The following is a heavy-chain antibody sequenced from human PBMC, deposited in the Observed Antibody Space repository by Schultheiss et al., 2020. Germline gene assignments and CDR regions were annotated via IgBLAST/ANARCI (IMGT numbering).Heavy chain of an antibody. CDR1: GGSISIYY. CDR2: IYYIGST. J-gene: IGHJ5*02. Sequence: SETLSLTCTVSGGSISIYYWSWIRQPPGKGLEWIGYIYYIGSTTYNPSLKSRVTISVDTSKNHFSLKLSSVTAADTAVYYCAREQLYSSMGLVNWFDPWGQGTMVTVSS. D-gene: IGHD6-13*01. CDR3: AREQLYSSMGLVNWFDP. V-gene: IGHV4-59*12.